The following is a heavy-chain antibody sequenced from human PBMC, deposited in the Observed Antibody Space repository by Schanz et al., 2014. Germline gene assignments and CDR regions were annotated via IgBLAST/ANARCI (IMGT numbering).Heavy chain of an antibody. CDR2: MNSKTGNT. CDR1: GGTFSSYT. CDR3: TKGRTFGR. Sequence: QVQLVQSGAEVMKPGSSVKVSCKASGGTFSSYTINWVRQAPGQGLEWMGWMNSKTGNTGYAQRFQGRVTMTRNTSITTAYLELSSLRSGDTAVYYCTKGRTFGRWGQGTLVTGSS. D-gene: IGHD3-16*01. J-gene: IGHJ4*02. V-gene: IGHV1-8*02.